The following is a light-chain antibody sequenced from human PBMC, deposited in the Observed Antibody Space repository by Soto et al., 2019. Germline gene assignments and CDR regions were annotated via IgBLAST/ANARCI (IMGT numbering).Light chain of an antibody. CDR2: STN. J-gene: IGLJ3*02. CDR1: SGSVSTSYF. Sequence: QTVVTQEPSFSVSPGGTVTLTCALSSGSVSTSYFPSWYQQTPGQAPRTLIYSTNTRSSGVPDRFSDSILGNKAALTITGAQADDESDYYCVLYIGSSWVFGGGTKVTVL. V-gene: IGLV8-61*01. CDR3: VLYIGSSWV.